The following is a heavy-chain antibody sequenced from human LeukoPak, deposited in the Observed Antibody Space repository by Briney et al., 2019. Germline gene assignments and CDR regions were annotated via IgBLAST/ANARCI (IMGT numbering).Heavy chain of an antibody. D-gene: IGHD3-22*01. Sequence: SETLSLTCTVSGGSISSYYWSWIRQPPGKGLEWIGYIYYSGSTNYNPSLKSRVTISVDTSKNQFSLKLSSVTAADTAVYYCARDRADSSGWTDAFDIWGQGTMVTVSS. CDR2: IYYSGST. J-gene: IGHJ3*02. CDR3: ARDRADSSGWTDAFDI. V-gene: IGHV4-59*01. CDR1: GGSISSYY.